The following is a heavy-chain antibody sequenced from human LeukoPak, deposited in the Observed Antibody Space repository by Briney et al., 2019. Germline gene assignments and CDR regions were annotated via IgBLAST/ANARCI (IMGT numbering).Heavy chain of an antibody. CDR3: ARRPRAGWFDP. J-gene: IGHJ5*02. CDR1: GYSISSGYY. Sequence: ASESLSLTCTVSGYSISSGYYWGWIRQPAGEGLEWIGRIYTSGSTNYNPSLKSRVTISVDTSKNQFFLKLSSVTAADTAVYYCARRPRAGWFDPWGQGTLVTVSS. CDR2: IYTSGST. V-gene: IGHV4-61*02.